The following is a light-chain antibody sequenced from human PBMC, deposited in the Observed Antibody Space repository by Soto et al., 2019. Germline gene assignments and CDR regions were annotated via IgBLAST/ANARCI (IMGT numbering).Light chain of an antibody. V-gene: IGKV1-17*01. CDR2: STS. CDR3: LQHYIYPLT. CDR1: QGIRND. Sequence: DIQMTQSPSSLSASVGDRVTITCRASQGIRNDLGWYQQKPGRAPKRLIYSTSTLESGVPSRFSGSGSGLEFTLTISSMQPEDFATYYCLQHYIYPLTFGGGTNVEIK. J-gene: IGKJ4*01.